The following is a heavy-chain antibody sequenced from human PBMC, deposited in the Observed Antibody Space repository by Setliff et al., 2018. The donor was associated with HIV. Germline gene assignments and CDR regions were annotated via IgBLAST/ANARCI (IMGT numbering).Heavy chain of an antibody. D-gene: IGHD1-26*01. CDR2: IYYSGST. J-gene: IGHJ4*02. Sequence: KPSETLSLTCTVSGGSISSSSYYWGWIRQPPGKGLEWIGSIYYSGSTYYNPSLKSRVTISVDTSKNQFALKLSSVTAAETAVYYCARISVYTGIDYWGRGTLVTVS. CDR3: ARISVYTGIDY. V-gene: IGHV4-39*01. CDR1: GGSISSSSYY.